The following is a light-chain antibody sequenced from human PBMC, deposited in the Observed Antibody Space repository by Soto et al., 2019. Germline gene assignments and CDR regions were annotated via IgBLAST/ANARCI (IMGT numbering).Light chain of an antibody. J-gene: IGKJ1*01. CDR1: QSVGSSY. CDR2: DES. Sequence: EIVLTQSPGTLSLSPGERATLSCWTSQSVGSSYLGWYQQKPGQAPRLVIYDESNRATGIPDRFSGSGSGTDLTLSISRLESEDFAVYYCQQRSNWPRTXGQGTKVDIK. CDR3: QQRSNWPRT. V-gene: IGKV3D-20*02.